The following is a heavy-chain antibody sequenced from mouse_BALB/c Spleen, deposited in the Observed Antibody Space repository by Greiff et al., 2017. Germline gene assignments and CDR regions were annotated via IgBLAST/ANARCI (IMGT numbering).Heavy chain of an antibody. CDR3: ASGGTGTYYYAMDY. CDR1: GYSITSGYY. D-gene: IGHD4-1*01. V-gene: IGHV3-6*02. CDR2: ISYDGSN. Sequence: VEESGPGLVKPSQSLSLTCSVTGYSITSGYYWNWIRQFPGNKLEWMGYISYDGSNNYNPSLKNRISITRDTSKNQFFLKLNSVTTEDTATYYCASGGTGTYYYAMDYWGQGTSVTVSS. J-gene: IGHJ4*01.